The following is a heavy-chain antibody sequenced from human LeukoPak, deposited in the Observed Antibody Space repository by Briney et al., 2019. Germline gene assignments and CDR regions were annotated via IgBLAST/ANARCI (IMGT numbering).Heavy chain of an antibody. Sequence: SETLSLTCTVSGGSISSSSYYWGWIRQPPGKGLEWIGSINYSGSTYYNPSLKSRVTISVDTSKNQFSLRVSSVTAADTAVYYCATGRGNENLGYWGQGTLVTVSS. CDR3: ATGRGNENLGY. J-gene: IGHJ4*02. V-gene: IGHV4-39*07. D-gene: IGHD3-16*01. CDR1: GGSISSSSYY. CDR2: INYSGST.